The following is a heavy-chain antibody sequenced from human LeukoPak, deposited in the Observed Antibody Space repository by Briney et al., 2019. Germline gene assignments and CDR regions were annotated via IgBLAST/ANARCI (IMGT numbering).Heavy chain of an antibody. CDR2: IHTSGSN. Sequence: PSETLSLACAVSGVSISPYYWAWIRQPPGKGLEWIGYIHTSGSNNQYPSLKSRVTISVDKSKNHFSLRLTSVTAADTAVYYCARLSAAVHLGAFDLWGQGTMVTVSS. V-gene: IGHV4-4*09. CDR1: GVSISPYY. CDR3: ARLSAAVHLGAFDL. D-gene: IGHD3-3*01. J-gene: IGHJ3*01.